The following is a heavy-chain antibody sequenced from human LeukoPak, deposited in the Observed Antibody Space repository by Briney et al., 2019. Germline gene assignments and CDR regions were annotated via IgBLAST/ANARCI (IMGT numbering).Heavy chain of an antibody. CDR1: GFPFSSYW. J-gene: IGHJ4*02. V-gene: IGHV3-7*04. CDR3: TRVGYIDEGIDY. D-gene: IGHD5-24*01. Sequence: PGGSLRLSCVASGFPFSSYWMTWVRQAPGKGLEWVANIKQGGSKKSYVDSVKGRFTISRDSAKNSLYLQMNSLRAEDTAIYYCTRVGYIDEGIDYWGQGTLVTVSS. CDR2: IKQGGSKK.